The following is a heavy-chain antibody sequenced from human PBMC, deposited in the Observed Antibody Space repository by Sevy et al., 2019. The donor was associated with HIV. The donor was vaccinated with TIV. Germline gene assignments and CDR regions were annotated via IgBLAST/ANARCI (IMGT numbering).Heavy chain of an antibody. CDR1: GFTFSSYG. Sequence: GGSLRLSCAASGFTFSSYGMHWVRQAPGKGLEWVAVIWYDGSNKYYADSVKGRFTISRDNSKNTLYLQMNSLRAEDTAVYYCARGAGNYYYYYMHVWGKGTTVTVSS. CDR2: IWYDGSNK. V-gene: IGHV3-33*01. J-gene: IGHJ6*03. CDR3: ARGAGNYYYYYMHV.